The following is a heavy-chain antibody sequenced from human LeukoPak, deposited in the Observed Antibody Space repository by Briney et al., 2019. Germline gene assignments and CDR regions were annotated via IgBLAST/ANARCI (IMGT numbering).Heavy chain of an antibody. CDR3: TRTGLVTTAFDP. D-gene: IGHD4-11*01. V-gene: IGHV1-2*02. CDR2: INPNSGGT. J-gene: IGHJ5*02. Sequence: ASVKVSCKASGYTFTGYYMHWVRQAPGQGLEWMGWINPNSGGTNYAQKFQGRVTMTRDTSISTAYMELSRLRSDDTAVYYCTRTGLVTTAFDPWGQGTLVTVSS. CDR1: GYTFTGYY.